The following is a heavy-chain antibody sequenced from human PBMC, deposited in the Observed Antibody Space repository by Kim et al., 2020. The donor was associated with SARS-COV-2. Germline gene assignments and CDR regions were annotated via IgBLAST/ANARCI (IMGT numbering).Heavy chain of an antibody. V-gene: IGHV4-59*02. CDR1: SGSVENYY. CDR2: IYSSGNT. Sequence: SETLSLTCSVSSGSVENYYWSWIRQSPGKGLEWIGYIYSSGNTEYNPSFKSRVTISVDTSMKQFSLKLSSVTAADTAVYYCARGGYTTSWYAGMFDY. D-gene: IGHD6-13*01. J-gene: IGHJ4*01. CDR3: ARGGYTTSWYAGMFDY.